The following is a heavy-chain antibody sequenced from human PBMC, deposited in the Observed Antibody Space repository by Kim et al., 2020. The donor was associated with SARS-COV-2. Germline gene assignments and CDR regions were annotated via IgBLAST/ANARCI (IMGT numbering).Heavy chain of an antibody. CDR2: LDTSTGTP. D-gene: IGHD2-8*01. J-gene: IGHJ5*02. Sequence: PGQGLGWIGWLDTSTGTPTYAQGFTGRFVFSLDTSVTTAYLQITSLKTEDTALYFCARDHCTNTSCFDPWGQGTLITVSS. V-gene: IGHV7-4-1*02. CDR3: ARDHCTNTSCFDP.